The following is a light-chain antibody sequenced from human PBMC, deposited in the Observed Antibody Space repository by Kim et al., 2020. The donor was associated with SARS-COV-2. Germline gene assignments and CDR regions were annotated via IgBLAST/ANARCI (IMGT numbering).Light chain of an antibody. Sequence: DKYACWYQQKPGQSPVLVNYQDSKRPSGIPERFSGSNSGNTATLTISGTQAMDEADYYCQAWDSSTYVVFGGGTQLTVL. CDR3: QAWDSSTYVV. CDR2: QDS. V-gene: IGLV3-1*01. CDR1: DKY. J-gene: IGLJ2*01.